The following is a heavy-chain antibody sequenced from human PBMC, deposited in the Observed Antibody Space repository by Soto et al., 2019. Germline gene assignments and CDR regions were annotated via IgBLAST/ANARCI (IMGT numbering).Heavy chain of an antibody. D-gene: IGHD3-3*01. CDR2: IAPMFGTS. Sequence: QARLVQSGAEVRKPGSSVKVSCKVTGGTSTRYAINWVRQAPGQGLEWVGGIAPMFGTSKNAQKFQGRGTITADTSTNITYMELGSVGSEDTAVYYCTRCSECDYWSGYLWGQGTLVSVSS. CDR3: TRCSECDYWSGYL. V-gene: IGHV1-69*06. CDR1: GGTSTRYA. J-gene: IGHJ4*02.